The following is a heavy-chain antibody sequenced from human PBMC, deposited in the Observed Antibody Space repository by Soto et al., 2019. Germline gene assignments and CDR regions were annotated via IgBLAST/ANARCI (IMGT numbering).Heavy chain of an antibody. CDR3: ARSGYSSGWYGAFDY. CDR1: GGSISSGGYY. CDR2: IYYSGST. V-gene: IGHV4-31*03. D-gene: IGHD6-19*01. Sequence: SETLSLTCTVSGGSISSGGYYWSWIRQHPGKGLEWIGYIYYSGSTYYNPSLKSRVTISVDTSKNQFSLKLSSVTAADTAVYYCARSGYSSGWYGAFDYWGQGTLVTVS. J-gene: IGHJ4*02.